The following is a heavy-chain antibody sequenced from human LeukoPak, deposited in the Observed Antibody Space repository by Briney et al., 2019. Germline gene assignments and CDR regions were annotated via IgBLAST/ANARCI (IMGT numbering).Heavy chain of an antibody. Sequence: PGGSLRLSCAASGFTFSSYSMNWVRQAPGKGLEWVSSISSSSSYIYYADSVKGRFTISRDNAKNSLYLQMTSLRAEDTAVYYCASSAAGIYGYWGQGTLVTVSS. V-gene: IGHV3-21*01. J-gene: IGHJ4*02. CDR1: GFTFSSYS. CDR3: ASSAAGIYGY. CDR2: ISSSSSYI. D-gene: IGHD6-13*01.